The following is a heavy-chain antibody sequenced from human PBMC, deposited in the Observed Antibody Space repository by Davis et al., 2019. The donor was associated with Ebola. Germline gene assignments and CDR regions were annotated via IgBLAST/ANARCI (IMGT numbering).Heavy chain of an antibody. CDR2: LPGSSDHI. J-gene: IGHJ6*02. CDR3: ARRIKGSGRGGVDV. CDR1: GFTFIEYC. D-gene: IGHD2-15*01. Sequence: LSLTCTAPGFTFIEYCMYWFRQAPGKGLEWLSHLPGSSDHINYPDSLEGRFTISRDNAKDSLSLNMNGLRQDETAVYYCARRIKGSGRGGVDVWGQGTSVTVSS. V-gene: IGHV3-11*06.